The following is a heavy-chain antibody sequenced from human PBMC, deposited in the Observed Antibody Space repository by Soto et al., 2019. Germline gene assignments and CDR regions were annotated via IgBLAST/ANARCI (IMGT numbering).Heavy chain of an antibody. V-gene: IGHV4-61*01. Sequence: QVQLQESGPGLVKPSETLSLTCTVSGGSVSSGSYYWSWIRQPPGKGLEWIGYIYYSGSTNYNASLKSRVPKSLDTSKNQFSLKLRSLTAAETPVYSCMGTLRPPYYFDHWGQGTLVTVSS. CDR2: IYYSGST. CDR3: MGTLRPPYYFDH. D-gene: IGHD4-17*01. CDR1: GGSVSSGSYY. J-gene: IGHJ4*02.